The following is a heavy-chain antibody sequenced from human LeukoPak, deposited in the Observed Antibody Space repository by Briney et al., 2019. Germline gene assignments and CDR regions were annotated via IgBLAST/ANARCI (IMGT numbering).Heavy chain of an antibody. CDR3: ARSHSSSWYSLRY. CDR2: IYYSGST. CDR1: GGSISSYY. V-gene: IGHV4-59*01. D-gene: IGHD6-13*01. Sequence: PSETLSLTCTVSGGSISSYYWSWIRQPPGKGPEWIGYIYYSGSTSYNPSLKSRVMFSVDTSKNQFSLKLSSVTAADTAVYYCARSHSSSWYSLRYWGQGTLVTVSS. J-gene: IGHJ4*02.